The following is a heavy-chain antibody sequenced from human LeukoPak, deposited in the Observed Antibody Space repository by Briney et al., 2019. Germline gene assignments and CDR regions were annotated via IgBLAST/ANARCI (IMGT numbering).Heavy chain of an antibody. CDR2: ISSSSPI. J-gene: IGHJ4*02. D-gene: IGHD6-19*01. V-gene: IGHV3-48*02. CDR3: ATEDSGRFH. Sequence: GGSLRLSCAASGFSFSTYSMNWVRQAPGKGLEWLSYISSSSPIYYADSVKGRFTISRDNAKNSLYLDMNSLRDEDTAVYYCATEDSGRFHWGQGTLVTVSS. CDR1: GFSFSTYS.